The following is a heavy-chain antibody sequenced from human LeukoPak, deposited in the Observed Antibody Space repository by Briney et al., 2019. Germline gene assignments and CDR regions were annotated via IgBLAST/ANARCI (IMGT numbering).Heavy chain of an antibody. CDR2: IRYDGSNK. CDR3: AKGYYDFWSGEYFQH. Sequence: GGSLRLSCAASGFTFSSYGMHWVRQAPGKGLEWVAFIRYDGSNKYYADSVKGRFTISRDNSKNTLYLQMNSLRAEDTAVYYCAKGYYDFWSGEYFQHWGQGTLVTVSS. V-gene: IGHV3-30*02. D-gene: IGHD3-3*01. J-gene: IGHJ1*01. CDR1: GFTFSSYG.